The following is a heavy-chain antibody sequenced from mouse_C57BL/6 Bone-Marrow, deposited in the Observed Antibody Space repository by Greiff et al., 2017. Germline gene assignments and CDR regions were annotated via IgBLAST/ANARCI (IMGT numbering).Heavy chain of an antibody. CDR3: TLIGN. CDR2: IYPEDGDT. V-gene: IGHV14-4*01. CDR1: GFNITDDY. Sequence: EVQLQQSGAELVRPGASVKLSCTASGFNITDDYMHWVKQRPEQGLEWIGWIYPEDGDTEYASKIPGKATITADTSSNTAYLQLSSLTSEDTAVYYCTLIGNWGQGTLVTVSA. J-gene: IGHJ3*02.